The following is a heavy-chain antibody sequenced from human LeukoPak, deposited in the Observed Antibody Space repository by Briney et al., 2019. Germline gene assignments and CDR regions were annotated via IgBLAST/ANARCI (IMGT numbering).Heavy chain of an antibody. J-gene: IGHJ4*02. V-gene: IGHV4-59*12. D-gene: IGHD5-18*01. CDR1: GGSISSYY. Sequence: ASETLSLTCTVSGGSISSYYWSWIRQPPGKGLEWIGYIYYSGSTNYNPSLKSRVTISVDTSKNQFSLKLSSVTAADTAVYYCARGWIQLWLRYFDYWGQGTLVTVSS. CDR3: ARGWIQLWLRYFDY. CDR2: IYYSGST.